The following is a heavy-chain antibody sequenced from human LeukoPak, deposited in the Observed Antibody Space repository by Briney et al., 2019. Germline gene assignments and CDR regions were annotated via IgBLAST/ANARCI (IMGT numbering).Heavy chain of an antibody. CDR2: INHSGST. Sequence: SETLSLTCAVYGGSFSGYYWSWIRQPPGKGLEWIGEINHSGSTNYNPSLKSRVTISVDTSKNQFSLKLSSVTAADTAVYYCASSQGAYYDILTGYYPLDYWGQGTLVTVSS. V-gene: IGHV4-34*01. J-gene: IGHJ4*02. CDR3: ASSQGAYYDILTGYYPLDY. CDR1: GGSFSGYY. D-gene: IGHD3-9*01.